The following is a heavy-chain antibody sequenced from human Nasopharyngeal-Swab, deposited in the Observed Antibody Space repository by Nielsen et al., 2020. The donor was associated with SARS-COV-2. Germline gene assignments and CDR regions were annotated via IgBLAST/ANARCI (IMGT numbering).Heavy chain of an antibody. J-gene: IGHJ4*02. CDR2: IYPGDSET. CDR1: GYRFTSYW. D-gene: IGHD1-26*01. CDR3: ARPLWSYADHFDY. Sequence: KVSCKGSGYRFTSYWIGWVHQMPGKGLEWMGIIYPGDSETRYSPSFQGQVTISADKSISTAYLQWSSLKASDTAVYYCARPLWSYADHFDYWGQGTLVTVSS. V-gene: IGHV5-51*07.